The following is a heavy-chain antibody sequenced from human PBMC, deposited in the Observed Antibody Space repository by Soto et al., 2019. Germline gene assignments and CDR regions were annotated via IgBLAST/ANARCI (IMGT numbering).Heavy chain of an antibody. CDR3: AKTPYDFWSGYKTFFDY. CDR1: GFTFSSYG. CDR2: ISYDGSNK. V-gene: IGHV3-30*18. J-gene: IGHJ4*02. Sequence: QVQLVESGGGVVQPGRSLRLSCAASGFTFSSYGMHWVRQAPGKGLEWVAVISYDGSNKYYADSVKGRFTISRDNSKNTLYQQMNSLRAEDTAVYYCAKTPYDFWSGYKTFFDYWGQGTLVTVSS. D-gene: IGHD3-3*01.